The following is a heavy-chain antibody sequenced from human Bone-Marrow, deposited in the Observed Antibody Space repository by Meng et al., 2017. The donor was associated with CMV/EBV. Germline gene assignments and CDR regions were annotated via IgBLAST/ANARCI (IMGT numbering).Heavy chain of an antibody. V-gene: IGHV3-7*01. CDR3: ARDSSTYDFWSGYYAYYYGMDV. J-gene: IGHJ6*02. Sequence: GESLKISCAASGFTFSSYWMSWVRQAPGKGLEWVANIKQDGSEKYYVDSVKGRFTISRDNAKNSLYLQMNSLRAEDTAVYYCARDSSTYDFWSGYYAYYYGMDVWGQGTTVTFYS. D-gene: IGHD3-3*01. CDR1: GFTFSSYW. CDR2: IKQDGSEK.